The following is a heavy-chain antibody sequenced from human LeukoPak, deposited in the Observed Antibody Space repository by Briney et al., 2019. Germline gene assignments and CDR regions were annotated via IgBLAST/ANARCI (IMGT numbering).Heavy chain of an antibody. CDR3: ARRGRQLVLGWDYYYYGMDV. CDR2: ISDIGSI. D-gene: IGHD6-6*01. Sequence: SETLSLTCTVSGGSISSYYWSWIRQPPGKGLEWIAYISDIGSINYNPSLKSRVTISLDTSKNQFSLKLSSVTAADTAVYYCARRGRQLVLGWDYYYYGMDVWGQGTTVTVSS. CDR1: GGSISSYY. J-gene: IGHJ6*02. V-gene: IGHV4-59*08.